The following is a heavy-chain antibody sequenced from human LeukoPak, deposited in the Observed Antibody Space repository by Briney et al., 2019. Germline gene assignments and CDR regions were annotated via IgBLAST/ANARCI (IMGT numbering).Heavy chain of an antibody. J-gene: IGHJ6*03. Sequence: GGSLRLSCEGSGFSFSSYWMTWVRQCPGKGPEWVANIKQDESERYTVDSVKGRFTISRDNAKNSVYLQMNSLRAEDTALYYCARLSAYYYGSYFYYYMDVWSKGTTVTVSS. CDR3: ARLSAYYYGSYFYYYMDV. CDR1: GFSFSSYW. V-gene: IGHV3-7*01. D-gene: IGHD3-10*01. CDR2: IKQDESER.